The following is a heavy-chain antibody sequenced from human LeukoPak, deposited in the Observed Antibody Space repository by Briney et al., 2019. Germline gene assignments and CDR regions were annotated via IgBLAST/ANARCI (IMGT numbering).Heavy chain of an antibody. D-gene: IGHD3-10*01. V-gene: IGHV4-4*02. CDR3: ARVTGLLWFGELSGWFDP. J-gene: IGHJ5*02. CDR2: IYHSGST. CDR1: GGSISSSNW. Sequence: PSGTLSLTCTVSGGSISSSNWWSWVRQPPGKGLEWIGEIYHSGSTNYNPSLKSRVTISVDKSKNQFSLKLSSVTAADTAVYYCARVTGLLWFGELSGWFDPWGQGTLVTVSS.